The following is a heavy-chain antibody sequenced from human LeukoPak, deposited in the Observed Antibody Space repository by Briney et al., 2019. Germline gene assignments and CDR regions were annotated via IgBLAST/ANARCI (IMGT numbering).Heavy chain of an antibody. CDR2: INPNSDGT. V-gene: IGHV1-2*02. D-gene: IGHD3-9*01. CDR1: GYTFTGYY. J-gene: IGHJ4*02. CDR3: ARGGLLRYFDWLLYSY. Sequence: ASLKLSCKASGYTFTGYYIHWVPHAPGQRLGWMGWINPNSDGTNYAQKFQGRVTMTRDTSISTAYMELSRLRSDDTAVYYCARGGLLRYFDWLLYSYWGQGTLVTVSS.